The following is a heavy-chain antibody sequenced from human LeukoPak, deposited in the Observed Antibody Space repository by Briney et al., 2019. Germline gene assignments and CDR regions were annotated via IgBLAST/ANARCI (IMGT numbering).Heavy chain of an antibody. CDR3: ARDFKQWLVFGALDY. J-gene: IGHJ4*02. CDR1: GFIFKSYG. D-gene: IGHD6-19*01. Sequence: GGSLRLSCVASGFIFKSYGMNWVRQAPGKGLEWVSGIYTNGRTRYADSVKGRFTISRDNSKNTLYLQMNSLRAEDTAVYYCARDFKQWLVFGALDYWGQGTLVTVSS. CDR2: IYTNGRT. V-gene: IGHV3-NL1*01.